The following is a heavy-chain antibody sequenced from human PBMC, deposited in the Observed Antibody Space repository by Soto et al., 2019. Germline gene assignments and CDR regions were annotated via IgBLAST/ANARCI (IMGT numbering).Heavy chain of an antibody. CDR1: GFTFSGSA. D-gene: IGHD6-13*01. Sequence: EVQLVESGGGLVQPGGSLKLSCAASGFTFSGSAMHWVRQASGKGLEWVGRIRSKANSYATAYAASVKGRFTISRDDSTNTAYLQMNSLKAEDTAVYYCTPTVSSSWYGWGQGTLVTVSS. V-gene: IGHV3-73*02. CDR3: TPTVSSSWYG. CDR2: IRSKANSYAT. J-gene: IGHJ4*02.